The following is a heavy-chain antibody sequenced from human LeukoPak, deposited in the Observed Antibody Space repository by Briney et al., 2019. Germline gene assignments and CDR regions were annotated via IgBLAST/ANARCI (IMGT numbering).Heavy chain of an antibody. D-gene: IGHD1-26*01. CDR2: ISGSGDST. Sequence: PGGSLRLSCAASGFTFSSYAMSWVRQAPGKGLEWVSVISGSGDSTYYADSVKGRFTISRDNSKNTLYLQMNSLRAEDTAVYYCARGIVEFDYWGQGTLVTVSS. CDR3: ARGIVEFDY. J-gene: IGHJ4*02. CDR1: GFTFSSYA. V-gene: IGHV3-23*01.